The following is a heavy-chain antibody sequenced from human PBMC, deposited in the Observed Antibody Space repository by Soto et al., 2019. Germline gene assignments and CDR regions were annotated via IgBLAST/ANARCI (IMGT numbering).Heavy chain of an antibody. V-gene: IGHV3-23*01. Sequence: GGSLRLSCAASGFTFGSYAMTWVRQAPGKGLEWVSGISGSGGSAYYADSVKGRFTISRDNSKNTLDLQMNSLRAEDTAVYYCARDPNIVLVPAALRSYYYYYGMDVWGQGTTVTVSS. CDR3: ARDPNIVLVPAALRSYYYYYGMDV. CDR1: GFTFGSYA. D-gene: IGHD2-2*01. J-gene: IGHJ6*02. CDR2: ISGSGGSA.